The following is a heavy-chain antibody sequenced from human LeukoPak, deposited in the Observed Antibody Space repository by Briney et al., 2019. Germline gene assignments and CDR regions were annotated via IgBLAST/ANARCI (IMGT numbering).Heavy chain of an antibody. V-gene: IGHV6-1*01. CDR3: ARVILLGRGFDH. CDR1: GDSVSNNNIA. CDR2: TFYRSDWET. Sequence: SRTLSLTCAISGDSVSNNNIAGNWIRQSPSRGLEWLGRTFYRSDWETHYAVSLASRLYIKADTFTNQVSLQLSSVTPEDTAVYYCARVILLGRGFDHWGQGSLVTVSS. D-gene: IGHD3-16*01. J-gene: IGHJ4*02.